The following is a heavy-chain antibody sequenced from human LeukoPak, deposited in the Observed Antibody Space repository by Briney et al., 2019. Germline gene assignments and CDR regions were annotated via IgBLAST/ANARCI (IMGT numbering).Heavy chain of an antibody. CDR2: ISAYNGNT. J-gene: IGHJ4*02. Sequence: ASVKVSCKASGYTFTSYDINWVRQATGQGLEWMGWISAYNGNTNYAQKLQGRVTMTTDTSTSTAYMELRSLRSDDTAVYYCARDRRVYDFWSGYYGPDFDYWGQGTLVTVSS. CDR3: ARDRRVYDFWSGYYGPDFDY. V-gene: IGHV1-18*01. D-gene: IGHD3-3*01. CDR1: GYTFTSYD.